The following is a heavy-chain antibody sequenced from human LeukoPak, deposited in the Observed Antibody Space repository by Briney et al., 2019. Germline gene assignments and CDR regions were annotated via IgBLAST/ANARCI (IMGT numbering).Heavy chain of an antibody. CDR2: ISGSGDST. V-gene: IGHV3-23*01. Sequence: GGSLRLACAASGFTFSSYDMSWVRQAPGKGLEWVSGISGSGDSTYYADSVKGRFTISRDNSKNTLYLQMNSLRAEDTGVYYCAKDRSCTNGVCHGDFDYWGQGTLVTVSS. J-gene: IGHJ4*02. CDR3: AKDRSCTNGVCHGDFDY. CDR1: GFTFSSYD. D-gene: IGHD2-8*01.